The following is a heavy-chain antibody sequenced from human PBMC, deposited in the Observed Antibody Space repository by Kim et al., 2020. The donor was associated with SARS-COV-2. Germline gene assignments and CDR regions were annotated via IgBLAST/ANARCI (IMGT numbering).Heavy chain of an antibody. Sequence: GGSLRLSCAASGFTFSSYSMNWVRQAPGKGLEWVSSISSSSSYIYYADSVKGRFTISRDNAKNSLYLQMNSLRAEDTAVYYCARDWAGSSWLDYYYGMDVWGQGTTVTVSS. D-gene: IGHD2-2*01. CDR3: ARDWAGSSWLDYYYGMDV. CDR1: GFTFSSYS. J-gene: IGHJ6*02. V-gene: IGHV3-21*01. CDR2: ISSSSSYI.